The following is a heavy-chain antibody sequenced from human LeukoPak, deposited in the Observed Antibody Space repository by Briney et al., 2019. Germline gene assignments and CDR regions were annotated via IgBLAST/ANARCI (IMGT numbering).Heavy chain of an antibody. CDR3: AKDLLAATIDYYFDY. CDR2: IHSGGST. J-gene: IGHJ4*02. V-gene: IGHV3-66*01. Sequence: GGSLRLSCAASGFTVSSNYMSWVRQAPGKGLEWVSVIHSGGSTYYPDSVKGRFTISRDNSKNTLYVQMNSLRAEDTAVYYCAKDLLAATIDYYFDYWGQGTLVTVSS. CDR1: GFTVSSNY. D-gene: IGHD5-12*01.